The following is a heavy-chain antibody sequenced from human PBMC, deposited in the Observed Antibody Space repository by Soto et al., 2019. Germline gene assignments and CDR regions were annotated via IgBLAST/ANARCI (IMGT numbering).Heavy chain of an antibody. Sequence: SSETLSLTCAVSGASMNTYYWSWIRQPPGKGLEWIGYFYYSGLTNYNPSLKSRVTISLDTSKNQFSLKLSSVTAADTAVYFCARGNTHGYYYMDVWGRGTTVNVSS. CDR2: FYYSGLT. J-gene: IGHJ6*03. D-gene: IGHD3-22*01. V-gene: IGHV4-59*08. CDR3: ARGNTHGYYYMDV. CDR1: GASMNTYY.